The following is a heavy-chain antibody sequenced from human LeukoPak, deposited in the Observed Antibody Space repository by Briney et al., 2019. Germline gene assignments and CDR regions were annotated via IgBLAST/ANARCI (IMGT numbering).Heavy chain of an antibody. CDR1: GGSISSYY. V-gene: IGHV4-59*01. D-gene: IGHD2/OR15-2a*01. CDR2: IYYSGST. Sequence: SETLSLTFTVSGGSISSYYWSWIRQPPGKGMEWIGYIYYSGSTNYNPSLKSRVTISVDTSKNQFSLKLSSVTAADTAVYYCAEYGVGSYFDYWGQGTLVTVSS. J-gene: IGHJ4*02. CDR3: AEYGVGSYFDY.